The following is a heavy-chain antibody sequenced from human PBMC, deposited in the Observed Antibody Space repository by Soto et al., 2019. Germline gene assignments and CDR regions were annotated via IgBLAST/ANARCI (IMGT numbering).Heavy chain of an antibody. V-gene: IGHV5-10-1*01. Sequence: GESLKISCKGSGYSFTSYWISWVRQMHGKGLEWMGRIDPSDSYTNYSPSFQGHVTSSADKSISTAYLQWSSLKASDTAMYYCASARGLAAAYYYYGMDVWGQGTTVTVSS. J-gene: IGHJ6*02. CDR2: IDPSDSYT. D-gene: IGHD6-13*01. CDR1: GYSFTSYW. CDR3: ASARGLAAAYYYYGMDV.